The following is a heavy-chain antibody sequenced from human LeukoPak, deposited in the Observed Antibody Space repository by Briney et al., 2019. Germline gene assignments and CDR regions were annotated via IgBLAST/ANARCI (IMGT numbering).Heavy chain of an antibody. V-gene: IGHV1-46*01. J-gene: IGHJ4*02. CDR3: AREPHPTYYYDSSGYYFLL. D-gene: IGHD3-22*01. CDR2: INPSGGST. CDR1: GGTFSSYA. Sequence: ASVKVSCKASGGTFSSYAISWVRQAPGQGLEWMGIINPSGGSTSYAQKFQGRVTMTRDTSTSTVYMELSSLRSEDTAVYYCAREPHPTYYYDSSGYYFLLWGQGTLVTVSS.